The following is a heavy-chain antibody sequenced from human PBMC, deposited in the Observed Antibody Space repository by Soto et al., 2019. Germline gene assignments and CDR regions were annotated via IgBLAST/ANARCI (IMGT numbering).Heavy chain of an antibody. CDR2: IYNSERS. J-gene: IGHJ4*01. CDR3: ARGYSGYDAALDY. CDR1: GGSMRSYY. V-gene: IGHV4-59*01. D-gene: IGHD5-12*01. Sequence: SDTLSLTCSVSGGSMRSYYWTWIRQPPGKGLEWIGYIYNSERSNYSPSLKSRVTMSIDTSKNQFSLKLTSVTAADTAVYYCARGYSGYDAALDYWGQGTLVNVSS.